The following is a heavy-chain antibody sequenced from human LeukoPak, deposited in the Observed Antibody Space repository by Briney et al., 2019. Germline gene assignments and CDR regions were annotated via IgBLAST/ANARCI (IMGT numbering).Heavy chain of an antibody. Sequence: PSETLSLTCTVSGGSISSGVYYWSWIRQHPGRGLEWIGNIYYSGNPSYNPSLKSRVTISVDTSKKQFSLKLNSVTAADTAVYYCARSFGSGSYCENWGQGTLVTVSS. CDR3: ARSFGSGSYCEN. J-gene: IGHJ4*02. CDR2: IYYSGNP. D-gene: IGHD3-10*01. V-gene: IGHV4-31*03. CDR1: GGSISSGVYY.